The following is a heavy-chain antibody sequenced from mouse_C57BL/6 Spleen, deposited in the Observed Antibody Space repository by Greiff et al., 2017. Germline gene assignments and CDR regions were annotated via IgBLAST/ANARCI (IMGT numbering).Heavy chain of an antibody. D-gene: IGHD2-1*01. V-gene: IGHV1-81*01. CDR2: IYPRSGNT. J-gene: IGHJ3*01. CDR1: GYTFTSYG. Sequence: VQLQESGAELARPGASVKLSCKASGYTFTSYGISWVKQRTGQGLEWIGEIYPRSGNTYYNEKFKGKATLTADKSSSTAYMELRSLTSEDSAVYFCARSRGNYAWFAYWGQGTLVTVSA. CDR3: ARSRGNYAWFAY.